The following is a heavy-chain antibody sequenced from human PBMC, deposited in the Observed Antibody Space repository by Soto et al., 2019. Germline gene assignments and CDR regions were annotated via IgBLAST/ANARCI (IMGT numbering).Heavy chain of an antibody. CDR2: MSFDGTYK. Sequence: QVHLAESGGGVVQPGRSLRLSCIGSGFRFSDYGMHWVRQAPGKGLEWVTMMSFDGTYKYSAAFVRGRFIISRDNSKNTLYLQMNSLRPEDTAVYFCAKDRRDGEYNSVYDFWGQGTLVTVSS. D-gene: IGHD1-20*01. V-gene: IGHV3-30*18. J-gene: IGHJ4*02. CDR1: GFRFSDYG. CDR3: AKDRRDGEYNSVYDF.